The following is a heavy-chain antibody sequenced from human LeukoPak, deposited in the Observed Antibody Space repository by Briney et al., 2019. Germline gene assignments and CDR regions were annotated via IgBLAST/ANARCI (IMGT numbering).Heavy chain of an antibody. CDR2: IYHSGST. D-gene: IGHD5-18*01. Sequence: PSGTLSLTCAVSGGSISSSNWWSWVRQPPGRGLEWIGEIYHSGSTNYNPSLKSRVTISVDKSKNQFSLKLSSVTAADTAVYYCARVWATEGIQLWQHNYWYFDLWGRGTLVTVSS. J-gene: IGHJ2*01. CDR1: GGSISSSNW. CDR3: ARVWATEGIQLWQHNYWYFDL. V-gene: IGHV4-4*02.